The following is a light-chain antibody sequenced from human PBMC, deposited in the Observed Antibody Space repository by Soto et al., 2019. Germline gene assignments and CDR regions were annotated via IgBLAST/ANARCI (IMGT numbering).Light chain of an antibody. Sequence: QSVLTQPPSASGTPGQRVTISCSGSRSNIGSNNVYWYQQLPGTAPKLLTYSNDKRPSRVPDRFSGSKSGTSASLAITGLQSEDEADYYCAAWDDSLNGVYVFGPGTKVTVL. J-gene: IGLJ1*01. CDR3: AAWDDSLNGVYV. CDR1: RSNIGSNN. CDR2: SND. V-gene: IGLV1-44*01.